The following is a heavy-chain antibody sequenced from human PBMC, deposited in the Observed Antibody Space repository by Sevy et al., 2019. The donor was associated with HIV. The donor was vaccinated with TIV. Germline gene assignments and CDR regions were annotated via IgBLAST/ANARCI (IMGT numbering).Heavy chain of an antibody. CDR2: IYPGDSDT. CDR1: GYSFTSYW. V-gene: IGHV5-51*01. Sequence: GESLKISCKGSGYSFTSYWIGWVRQMPGKGLEWVGIIYPGDSDTRYSPSFQGQVTIPAAKSISTAYLQWSSLKASDTATYYCARLNYDSSGRIDYWGQGTLVTVSS. J-gene: IGHJ4*02. D-gene: IGHD3-22*01. CDR3: ARLNYDSSGRIDY.